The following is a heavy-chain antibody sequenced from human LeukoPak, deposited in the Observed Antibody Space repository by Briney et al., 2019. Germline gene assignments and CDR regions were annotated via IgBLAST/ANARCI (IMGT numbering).Heavy chain of an antibody. J-gene: IGHJ6*02. D-gene: IGHD3-9*01. V-gene: IGHV3-13*01. CDR1: GFTFSSYD. CDR2: IGTAGDT. Sequence: GGSLRLSCAASGFTFSSYDMHWVRQATGKGLEWVSAIGTAGDTYYPGSVKGRFTISRENAKNSLYLQMNSLRAGDTAVYYCAREWPSSHYDILTGYYGGYGMDVWGQGTTVTVSS. CDR3: AREWPSSHYDILTGYYGGYGMDV.